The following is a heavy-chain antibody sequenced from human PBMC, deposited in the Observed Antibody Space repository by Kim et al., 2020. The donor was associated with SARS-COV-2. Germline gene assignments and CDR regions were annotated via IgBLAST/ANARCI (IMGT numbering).Heavy chain of an antibody. CDR1: GYSFTSYW. V-gene: IGHV5-51*01. Sequence: GESLKISCKGSGYSFTSYWIGWVRQMPGKGLEWMGIIYPGDSDTRYSPSFQGQVTISADKSISTAYLQWSSLKASDTAMYYCARQYSSSFYYYYGMDVWGKGTTVTVSS. J-gene: IGHJ6*04. D-gene: IGHD6-13*01. CDR3: ARQYSSSFYYYYGMDV. CDR2: IYPGDSDT.